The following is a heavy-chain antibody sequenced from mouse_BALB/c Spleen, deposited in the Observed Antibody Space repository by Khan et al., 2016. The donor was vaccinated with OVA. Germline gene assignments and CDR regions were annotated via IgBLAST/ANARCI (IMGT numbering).Heavy chain of an antibody. CDR1: GYPLTSYW. CDR2: IDPSDSYT. J-gene: IGHJ3*01. Sequence: QGKLQQPGADLVKPGASVKLSCKASGYPLTSYWLHWVKQRPGQGLEWIGEIDPSDSYTNYNQKFKGKATVTVDTSSSTAYMQLSSLTSEDSAVYFCARGYFGNYEFAYWGQGTLVTVSP. CDR3: ARGYFGNYEFAY. V-gene: IGHV1-69*02. D-gene: IGHD2-1*01.